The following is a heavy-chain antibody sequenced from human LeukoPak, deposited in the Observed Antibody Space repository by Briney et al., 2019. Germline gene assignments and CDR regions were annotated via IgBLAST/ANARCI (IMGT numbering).Heavy chain of an antibody. CDR2: IYSGGST. D-gene: IGHD1-26*01. J-gene: IGHJ6*02. V-gene: IGHV3-66*01. CDR1: GFTVSSND. Sequence: PGGSLRLSCAASGFTVSSNDMSWVRQAPGKGLEWVSVIYSGGSTFYADSVKGRFTISIDTSKNTLFLQMNSLRAEDTAVYYCARDPVGAIGYGMDVWGQGTTVTVSS. CDR3: ARDPVGAIGYGMDV.